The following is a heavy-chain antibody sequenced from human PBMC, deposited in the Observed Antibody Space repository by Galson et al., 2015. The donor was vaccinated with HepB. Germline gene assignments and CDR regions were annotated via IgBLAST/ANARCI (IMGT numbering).Heavy chain of an antibody. CDR2: IIPILGIA. J-gene: IGHJ5*02. D-gene: IGHD3-22*01. Sequence: SVKVSCKASGGTFSSYAISWVRQAPGQGLEWMGRIIPILGIANYAQKFQGRVTITADKSTSTAYMELSSLRSEDTAVYYCARGSSYYYDSSGYYYGWFDPWGQGTLVTVSS. CDR1: GGTFSSYA. V-gene: IGHV1-69*04. CDR3: ARGSSYYYDSSGYYYGWFDP.